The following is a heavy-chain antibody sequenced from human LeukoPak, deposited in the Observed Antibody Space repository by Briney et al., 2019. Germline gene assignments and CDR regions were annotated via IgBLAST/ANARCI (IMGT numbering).Heavy chain of an antibody. J-gene: IGHJ4*02. CDR1: GFTFSSYA. Sequence: GGSLRLSCAASGFTFSSYAMSWVRQAPGKGLECVSVISGSADSAYYADSVQGRFTISRDNSKSSLFLQMNSLRAEDTAVYYCARDGGATMVRGVATYDSWGQGTLVTVSS. V-gene: IGHV3-23*01. D-gene: IGHD3-10*01. CDR3: ARDGGATMVRGVATYDS. CDR2: ISGSADSA.